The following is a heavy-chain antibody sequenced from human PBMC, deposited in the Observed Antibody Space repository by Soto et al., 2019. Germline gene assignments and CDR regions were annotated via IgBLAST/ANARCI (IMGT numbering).Heavy chain of an antibody. V-gene: IGHV3-30*18. J-gene: IGHJ5*02. D-gene: IGHD3-10*01. Sequence: QSGGSLRLSCAASGFTFSSYGMQWVRQAPGKGLEWVAVISYDGSNKYYADSVKGRFTISRDNSKNTLYLQMNSLRAEDTAVYYCAKEMGSYGSGTFSAWGQGTLVTVSS. CDR2: ISYDGSNK. CDR1: GFTFSSYG. CDR3: AKEMGSYGSGTFSA.